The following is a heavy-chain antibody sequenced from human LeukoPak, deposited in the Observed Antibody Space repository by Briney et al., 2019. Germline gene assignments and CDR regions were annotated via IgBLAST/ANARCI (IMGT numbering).Heavy chain of an antibody. Sequence: GGSLRLSCAASGFSFSEYWMNWFRQAPGKGLEWVANVNPDGSEKYYVDSVKGRFTISRDNARNSLYLQMNSLRAEDTAVYYCGKLWEIGYWGQGTLVTAYS. CDR2: VNPDGSEK. CDR1: GFSFSEYW. CDR3: GKLWEIGY. D-gene: IGHD3-10*01. J-gene: IGHJ4*02. V-gene: IGHV3-7*01.